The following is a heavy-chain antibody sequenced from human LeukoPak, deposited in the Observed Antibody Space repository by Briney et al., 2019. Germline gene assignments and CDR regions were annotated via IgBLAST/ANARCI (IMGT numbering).Heavy chain of an antibody. CDR1: GGTFSSYA. D-gene: IGHD6-19*01. J-gene: IGHJ6*02. V-gene: IGHV1-69*13. Sequence: VASVKVSCKASGGTFSSYAISWVRQAPGQGLEWMGGIIPIFGTANYAQKFQGRVTITADESTSTAYMELSSLRSEDTAVYYCARVYIAVADYYYYYGMDVWGQGTTVTVSS. CDR3: ARVYIAVADYYYYYGMDV. CDR2: IIPIFGTA.